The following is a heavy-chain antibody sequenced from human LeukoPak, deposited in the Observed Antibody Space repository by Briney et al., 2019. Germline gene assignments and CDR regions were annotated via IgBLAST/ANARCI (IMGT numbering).Heavy chain of an antibody. V-gene: IGHV4-39*01. Sequence: SETLSLTCTVSGGSISNSSSYWGWIRQPPGKGLEWIGTIYYGGNTYYNPSPKSRVTISVDTSKNQFSLKLSSVTAADTAVYYCATTTVVTSGFDYWGQGTLVTVSS. CDR2: IYYGGNT. J-gene: IGHJ4*02. CDR1: GGSISNSSSY. D-gene: IGHD4-23*01. CDR3: ATTTVVTSGFDY.